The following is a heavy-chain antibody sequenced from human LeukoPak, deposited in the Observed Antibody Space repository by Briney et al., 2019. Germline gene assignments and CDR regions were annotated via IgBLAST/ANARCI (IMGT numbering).Heavy chain of an antibody. Sequence: ASVKVSCKASVYTFTGYYMHWVRQALGQALEWMGWINPNSGGTNYAQKFQGRVTMTRDTSISTAYMELSRLRSDDTAVYYCARSLNMAPRSIQLWLRYYYMDVWGKGTTVTVSS. V-gene: IGHV1-2*02. CDR3: ARSLNMAPRSIQLWLRYYYMDV. CDR1: VYTFTGYY. D-gene: IGHD5-18*01. CDR2: INPNSGGT. J-gene: IGHJ6*03.